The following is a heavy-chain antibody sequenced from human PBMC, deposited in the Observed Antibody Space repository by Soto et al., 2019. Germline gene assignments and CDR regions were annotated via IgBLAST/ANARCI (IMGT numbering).Heavy chain of an antibody. V-gene: IGHV1-69*13. CDR3: ARSSLYCGGDCYPDYYYYGMEV. J-gene: IGHJ6*02. D-gene: IGHD2-21*02. Sequence: SVKVSCKSSCATFSSYAISLLRPPPGQWLEFISVIIPIFGTANYAQKFQGRVTITADESTSTAYMELSSLRSEDTAVYYCARSSLYCGGDCYPDYYYYGMEVWGQGTTVTVSS. CDR1: CATFSSYA. CDR2: IIPIFGTA.